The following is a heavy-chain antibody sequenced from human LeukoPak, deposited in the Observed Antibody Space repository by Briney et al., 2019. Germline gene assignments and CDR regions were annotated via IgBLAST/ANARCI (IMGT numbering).Heavy chain of an antibody. CDR1: GFTFDDYA. CDR3: ARDSVGTTNYFDY. V-gene: IGHV3-9*01. Sequence: GGSLRLSCAASGFTFDDYAMHWVRQAPGKGLEWVSHISWNSGSITYADSVKGRFTISRDNSKNTLYLQMNSLRAEDTAVYYCARDSVGTTNYFDYWGQGTLVTVSS. CDR2: ISWNSGSI. J-gene: IGHJ4*02. D-gene: IGHD1-26*01.